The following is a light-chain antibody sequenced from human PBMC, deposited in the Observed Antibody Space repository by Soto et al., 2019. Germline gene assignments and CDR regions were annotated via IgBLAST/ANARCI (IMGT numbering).Light chain of an antibody. CDR3: QQYNNWPPLT. Sequence: EIVSTQSPATLSLSPGERATLSCRASQSVSSYLAWYQQKPGQAPRLLIYGASSRATGIPARFSGSGSGTEFTLTISSLQSEDFAVYYCQQYNNWPPLTFGGGTKV. J-gene: IGKJ4*01. V-gene: IGKV3D-15*01. CDR2: GAS. CDR1: QSVSSY.